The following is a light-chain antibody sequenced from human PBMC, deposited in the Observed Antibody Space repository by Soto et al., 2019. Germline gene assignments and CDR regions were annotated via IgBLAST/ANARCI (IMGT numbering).Light chain of an antibody. J-gene: IGKJ5*01. CDR3: QQYENLPT. CDR2: DAS. Sequence: DIQMTQSPSSLSASVGDRVTITCQASQNINNYLNWYQQKPGRAPKLLIYDASNLEAGVPSRFRGSGSGTDFTFTISRLQPEDTATYYCQQYENLPTLGQGTRLEIK. V-gene: IGKV1-33*01. CDR1: QNINNY.